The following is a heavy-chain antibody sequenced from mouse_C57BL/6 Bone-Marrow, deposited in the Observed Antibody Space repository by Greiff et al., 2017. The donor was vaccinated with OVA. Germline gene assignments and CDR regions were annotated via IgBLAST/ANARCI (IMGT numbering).Heavy chain of an antibody. J-gene: IGHJ2*01. CDR3: EGDLLWQRNYFDY. CDR2: IYPGSGNT. Sequence: QVQLQQSGPELVKPGASVKISCKASGYSFTSYYIHWVKQRPGQGLEWIGWIYPGSGNTKYNEKFKGKATLTADTSSSTAYMQLSSLTSEDSAVYYCEGDLLWQRNYFDYWGQGTTLTVSS. V-gene: IGHV1-66*01. CDR1: GYSFTSYY. D-gene: IGHD2-1*01.